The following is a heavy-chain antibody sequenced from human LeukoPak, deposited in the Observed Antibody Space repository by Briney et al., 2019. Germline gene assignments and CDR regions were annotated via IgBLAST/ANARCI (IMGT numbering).Heavy chain of an antibody. CDR1: GYTFTSYG. D-gene: IGHD3-10*01. J-gene: IGHJ4*02. CDR3: ARDLGTGNSGSLADY. CDR2: ISAYNGNT. Sequence: GASVKVSSKASGYTFTSYGISWVRQAPGQGLEWMGWISAYNGNTNYAQKLRGRVTMTTDTSTSTAYMELRSLRSADTAVYYCARDLGTGNSGSLADYWGQGTLVRVSS. V-gene: IGHV1-18*01.